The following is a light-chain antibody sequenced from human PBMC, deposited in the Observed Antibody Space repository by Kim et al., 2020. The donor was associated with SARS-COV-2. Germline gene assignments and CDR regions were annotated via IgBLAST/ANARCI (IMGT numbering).Light chain of an antibody. CDR1: QRISRR. CDR3: QQYSSYST. J-gene: IGKJ1*01. CDR2: DAS. V-gene: IGKV1-5*01. Sequence: CVSVADRVTIPCRASQRISRRLAWYQQKPGRAPKVQIYDASSVESGVPSRFSGSGSGTEFTLTIRSLQPDDFATYYCQQYSSYSTFGQGTKVDIK.